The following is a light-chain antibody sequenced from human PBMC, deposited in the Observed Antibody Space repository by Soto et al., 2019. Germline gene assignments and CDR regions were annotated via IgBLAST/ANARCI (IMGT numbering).Light chain of an antibody. CDR1: QSVSSS. CDR2: GAS. Sequence: DIVLTQSPGTLSLSPGERATLSCRASQSVSSSLAWYQQRPGQAPRLLIYGASTRATGIPARFSGSGSGTEFTLTISSLQSEDFAVYYCKQYNNWPLTFGGGTKV. J-gene: IGKJ4*01. CDR3: KQYNNWPLT. V-gene: IGKV3-15*01.